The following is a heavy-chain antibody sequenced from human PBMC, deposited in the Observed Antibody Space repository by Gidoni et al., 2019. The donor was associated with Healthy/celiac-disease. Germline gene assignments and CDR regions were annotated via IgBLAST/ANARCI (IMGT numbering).Heavy chain of an antibody. J-gene: IGHJ5*02. CDR2: MYYSGST. D-gene: IGHD6-13*01. Sequence: QLQLQESGPGLVKPSETLSLNCTVSGGSISSSSYYWGWIRQHPGKGLEWIGRMYYSGSTYYNPSLKGRVTISVDTSKNQCFLKLSSVTAADTAGYYCARLEQLNWFDPWGQGTLVTVSS. V-gene: IGHV4-39*01. CDR1: GGSISSSSYY. CDR3: ARLEQLNWFDP.